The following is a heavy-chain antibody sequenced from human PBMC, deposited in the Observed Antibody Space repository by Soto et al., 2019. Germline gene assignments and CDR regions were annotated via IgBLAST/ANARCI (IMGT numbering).Heavy chain of an antibody. CDR2: IIPIFGTA. Sequence: QVQMVQSGAEVKKPGSSVKVSCKASGGTFSSYAISWVRQAPGQGLEWMGGIIPIFGTANYAQKFQGRVTITADESTSAAYMELSRRRSEDTAVYYGASVWIAARCSPTYYYYGMDVWGQGTTVTVSS. D-gene: IGHD6-6*01. J-gene: IGHJ6*02. CDR1: GGTFSSYA. V-gene: IGHV1-69*12. CDR3: ASVWIAARCSPTYYYYGMDV.